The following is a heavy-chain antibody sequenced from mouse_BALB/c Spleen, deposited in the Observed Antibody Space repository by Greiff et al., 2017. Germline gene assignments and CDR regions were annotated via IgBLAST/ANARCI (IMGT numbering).Heavy chain of an antibody. V-gene: IGHV2-6-7*01. Sequence: QVQLQQSGPGLVAPSQSLSITCTVSGFSLTGYGVNWVRQPPGKGLEWLGMIWGDGSTDYNSALKSRLSISKDNSKSQVFFKMNSLQTDDTARYYCAREGDPDYYGYWFAYWGQGTLVTVSA. D-gene: IGHD1-2*01. CDR2: IWGDGST. CDR3: AREGDPDYYGYWFAY. CDR1: GFSLTGYG. J-gene: IGHJ3*01.